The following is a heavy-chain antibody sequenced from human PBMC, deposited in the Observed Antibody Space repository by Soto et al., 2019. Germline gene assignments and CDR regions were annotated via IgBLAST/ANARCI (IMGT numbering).Heavy chain of an antibody. D-gene: IGHD6-19*01. J-gene: IGHJ6*02. V-gene: IGHV6-1*01. CDR3: VRSRVFIAVAGMATYYYYYDMDA. CDR1: GDSVSSDSAA. Sequence: SQTLSLTCDISGDSVSSDSAAWNWIRQSPSRGLEWLGRTYYRSKWYNDYAVSVNGRITINPDTSKNHFSLQLNSVTPEDTAVYYCVRSRVFIAVAGMATYYYYYDMDARGRGITVTVSS. CDR2: TYYRSKWYN.